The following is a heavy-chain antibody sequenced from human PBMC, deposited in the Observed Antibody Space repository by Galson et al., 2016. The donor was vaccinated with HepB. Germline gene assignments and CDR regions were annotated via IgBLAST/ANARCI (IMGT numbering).Heavy chain of an antibody. D-gene: IGHD4-17*01. CDR1: GFTFSTYG. CDR2: ISYDGNHK. CDR3: ARGDYGDYHFDY. J-gene: IGHJ4*02. V-gene: IGHV3-30*03. Sequence: SLRLSCAASGFTFSTYGIHWVRQAPGKGLEWVAVISYDGNHKYYADSVKGRFTISRDNSKIPMYLQMNSLSAEDTAVYYCARGDYGDYHFDYWGQGTLVTVSS.